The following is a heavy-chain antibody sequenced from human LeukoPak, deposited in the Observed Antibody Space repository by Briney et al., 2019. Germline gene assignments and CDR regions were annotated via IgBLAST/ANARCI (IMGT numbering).Heavy chain of an antibody. V-gene: IGHV3-20*04. CDR1: GSTFYDYG. J-gene: IGHJ6*03. CDR2: INWNGGST. Sequence: GGSLRLSCAASGSTFYDYGMSWVRQAPGKGLEWVSGINWNGGSTGYADSVKGRFTISRDNAKNSLYLQMNSLRAEDTALYYCARDPPKGYYYYMDVWGKGTTVTVSS. CDR3: ARDPPKGYYYYMDV.